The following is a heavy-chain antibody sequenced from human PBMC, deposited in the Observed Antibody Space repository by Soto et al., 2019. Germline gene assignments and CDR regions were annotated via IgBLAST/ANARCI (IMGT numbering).Heavy chain of an antibody. CDR3: ARGVGYCSSTSCYNRTGYYYYYMDV. CDR1: GYTFTGYY. J-gene: IGHJ6*03. V-gene: IGHV1-2*04. D-gene: IGHD2-2*02. Sequence: QVQLVQSGAEVKKPGASVKVSCKASGYTFTGYYMHWVRQAPGQGLEWMGWINPNSGGTNYAQKFQGWVTMTRDTSISTAYMELSRLRSDDTAVYYCARGVGYCSSTSCYNRTGYYYYYMDVWGKGTTVTVSS. CDR2: INPNSGGT.